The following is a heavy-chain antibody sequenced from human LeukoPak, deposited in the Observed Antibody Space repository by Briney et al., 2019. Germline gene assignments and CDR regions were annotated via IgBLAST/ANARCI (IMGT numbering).Heavy chain of an antibody. J-gene: IGHJ4*02. Sequence: PGGSLRLSCAASGFTFSSFAMHWVRQAPGKGLEWVAFIRYDGSNKYYADSVKGRFTISRDNSKNTLYLQMNSLRAEDTAVYYCAKDPRGGSYPGVFDYWGQGTLVTVSS. CDR1: GFTFSSFA. D-gene: IGHD1-26*01. CDR2: IRYDGSNK. CDR3: AKDPRGGSYPGVFDY. V-gene: IGHV3-30*02.